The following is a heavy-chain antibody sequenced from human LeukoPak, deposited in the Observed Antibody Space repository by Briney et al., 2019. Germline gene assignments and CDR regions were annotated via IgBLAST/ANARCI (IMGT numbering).Heavy chain of an antibody. CDR2: IYYSGTT. J-gene: IGHJ5*02. CDR3: ARDVGTSNSFDP. D-gene: IGHD1-26*01. Sequence: SETLSLTCTVSGASISSYYWSWIRQPPGKGLEWIGYIYYSGTTNYNPSLKSRVTISVETSKNQFSLKRTSVTAADTAVYYCARDVGTSNSFDPWGQGTLVTVSS. V-gene: IGHV4-59*01. CDR1: GASISSYY.